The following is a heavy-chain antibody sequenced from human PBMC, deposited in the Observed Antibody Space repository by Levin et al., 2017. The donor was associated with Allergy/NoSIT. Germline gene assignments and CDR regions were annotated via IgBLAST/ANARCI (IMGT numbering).Heavy chain of an antibody. CDR2: INAGNGNT. CDR3: ARGYCSGGSCYGFFYDY. V-gene: IGHV1-3*01. Sequence: GESLKISCKASGYTFTSYAMHWVRQAPGQRLEWMGWINAGNGNTKYSQKFQGRVTITRDTSASTAYMELSSLRSEDTAVYYCARGYCSGGSCYGFFYDYWGQGTLVTVSS. CDR1: GYTFTSYA. J-gene: IGHJ4*02. D-gene: IGHD2-15*01.